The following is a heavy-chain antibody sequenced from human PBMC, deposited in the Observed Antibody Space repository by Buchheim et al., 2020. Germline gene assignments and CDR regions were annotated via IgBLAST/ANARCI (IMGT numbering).Heavy chain of an antibody. CDR2: INPSSGGT. J-gene: IGHJ6*02. V-gene: IGHV1-2*04. D-gene: IGHD3-10*02. Sequence: QVQLVQSGAEVKKPGASVKVSCKASGYTFTGYYMHWVRQAPGQGLEWMGWINPSSGGTNYAQKFQGWVTMTRDTSISTAYMELSRLRSDDTAVYYCARDLGSGSYFRKRHYGMDVWGQGTT. CDR3: ARDLGSGSYFRKRHYGMDV. CDR1: GYTFTGYY.